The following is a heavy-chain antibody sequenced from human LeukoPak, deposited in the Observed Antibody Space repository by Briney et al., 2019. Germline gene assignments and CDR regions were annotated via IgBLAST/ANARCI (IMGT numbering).Heavy chain of an antibody. CDR1: GYTFTGCY. CDR3: ARGTYYDSSAYSGVRLFDY. Sequence: GASVKVSCKASGYTFTGCYMHWVRQAPGQGLEWMGWINPDTGRTNYAQKFQGRVTMTRDTSITTAYMELTRLTSDDTAVYSCARGTYYDSSAYSGVRLFDYWGQGTLVTVSS. J-gene: IGHJ4*02. V-gene: IGHV1-2*02. CDR2: INPDTGRT. D-gene: IGHD3-22*01.